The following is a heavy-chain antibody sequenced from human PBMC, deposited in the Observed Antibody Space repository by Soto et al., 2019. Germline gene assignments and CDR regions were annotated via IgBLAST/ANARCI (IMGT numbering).Heavy chain of an antibody. CDR3: ARANYYGSGRQRAYYYYYYGMDV. D-gene: IGHD3-10*01. J-gene: IGHJ6*02. Sequence: PGGSLRLSCAASRFIFNNYAIHWVRQAPGKGLEWVAVIWYDGSNKYYADSVKGRFTISRDNSKNTLYLQMNSLRAEDTAVYYCARANYYGSGRQRAYYYYYYGMDVWGQGTTVTVSS. CDR2: IWYDGSNK. CDR1: RFIFNNYA. V-gene: IGHV3-33*08.